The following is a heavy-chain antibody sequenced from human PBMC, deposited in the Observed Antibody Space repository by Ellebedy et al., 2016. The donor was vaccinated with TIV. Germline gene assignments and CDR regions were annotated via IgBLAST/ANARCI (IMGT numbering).Heavy chain of an antibody. CDR2: VYYTGTT. J-gene: IGHJ6*02. Sequence: MPSETLSLTCTVSGGSISSYYWSWIRQTPGKEPEWIGYVYYTGTTYYNPSLKSRVTISADTSKNQFSLRLNSVTAADTAVYYCASDHTNWDGMDVWGQGTTVSVSS. CDR3: ASDHTNWDGMDV. D-gene: IGHD2-8*01. V-gene: IGHV4-59*12. CDR1: GGSISSYY.